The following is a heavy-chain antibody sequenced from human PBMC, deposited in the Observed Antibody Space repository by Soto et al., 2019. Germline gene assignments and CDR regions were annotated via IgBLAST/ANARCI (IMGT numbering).Heavy chain of an antibody. Sequence: QVQLQESGPGLVKPSQTLSVTCTVSGGSLSSDNFFWSWVRQHPETGLEWVGYIYHTGAAYYNPYLKSRLTISLDTSKNRFSLSLISLTAADTAVYYCAREVISPATSDAFDIWGQGTMVTVSS. CDR3: AREVISPATSDAFDI. CDR1: GGSLSSDNFF. CDR2: IYHTGAA. J-gene: IGHJ3*02. V-gene: IGHV4-31*03. D-gene: IGHD1-26*01.